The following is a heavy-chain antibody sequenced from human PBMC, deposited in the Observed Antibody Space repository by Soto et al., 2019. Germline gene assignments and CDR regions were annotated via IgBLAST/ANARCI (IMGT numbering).Heavy chain of an antibody. J-gene: IGHJ4*02. D-gene: IGHD6-19*01. CDR3: ARVGPIPVAGTVLDY. V-gene: IGHV4-30-4*01. CDR2: IYYSGRT. Sequence: SETLSLTCTVSGGSISSGDYYWTWIRQPPGKGLEWIGYIYYSGRTNYNPSLKSRVAISLDTSQNQFSLKLSSLIAADTAVYYCARVGPIPVAGTVLDYWGQGTLVTVSS. CDR1: GGSISSGDYY.